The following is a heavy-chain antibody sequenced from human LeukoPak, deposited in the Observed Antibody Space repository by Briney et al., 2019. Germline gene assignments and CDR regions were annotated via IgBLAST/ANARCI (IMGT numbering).Heavy chain of an antibody. CDR1: GFTSSSCA. Sequence: PGGSLRLSCAASGFTSSSCAMIWVRQAPGKGLEWVSTINNSGGSTYYTDSVKGRFTISRDNSKNTLYLQMNSLRAEDTAVYYCAKRQGAGGRIAYFDYWGQGTLVTVSS. J-gene: IGHJ4*02. V-gene: IGHV3-23*01. D-gene: IGHD2-8*02. CDR3: AKRQGAGGRIAYFDY. CDR2: INNSGGST.